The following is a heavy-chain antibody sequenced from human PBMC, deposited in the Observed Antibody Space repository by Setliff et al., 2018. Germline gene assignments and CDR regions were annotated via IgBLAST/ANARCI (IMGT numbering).Heavy chain of an antibody. CDR1: GFPFRNEW. D-gene: IGHD3-10*01. V-gene: IGHV3-23*01. J-gene: IGHJ4*02. CDR3: AKSYGSGSYRPLFDY. CDR2: ISGSGGST. Sequence: PGGSLRLSCVASGFPFRNEWMSWVRQAPGKGLEWVSAISGSGGSTFYADSVKGRFTISRDNSKNTLYVQMNSLRAEDTAVYYCAKSYGSGSYRPLFDYWGQGTLVTVSS.